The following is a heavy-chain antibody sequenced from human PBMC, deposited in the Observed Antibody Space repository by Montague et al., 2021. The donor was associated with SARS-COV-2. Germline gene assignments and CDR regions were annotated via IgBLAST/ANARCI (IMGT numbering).Heavy chain of an antibody. V-gene: IGHV4-39*07. CDR2: IYHSGSA. CDR1: GGSISSTSYY. D-gene: IGHD1-26*01. CDR3: ARVPDSGTHWSGDY. Sequence: SETLSLTCTVSGGSISSTSYYWGWVRQPPGKGLEWIGSIYHSGSAYFNPSLKSRVTISIDTSKNQFSLKVNSVTAADTAVYYCARVPDSGTHWSGDYWGQGTLVTVSS. J-gene: IGHJ4*02.